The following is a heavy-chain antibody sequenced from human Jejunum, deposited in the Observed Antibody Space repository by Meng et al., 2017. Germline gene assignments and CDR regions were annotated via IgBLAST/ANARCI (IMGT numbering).Heavy chain of an antibody. CDR1: VDSISSNTR. CDR2: IYHGGDT. J-gene: IGHJ4*02. V-gene: IGHV4-4*02. D-gene: IGHD2-15*01. CDR3: ARDWGCRDGYCFSGLLEF. Sequence: QVELQESGPGLVRPSGTLTLTCSVSVDSISSNTRWTWVRQPPGRGLEWIGEIYHGGDTNYNPSLTSPVTISVDKSKNQFTLRLNSVTAADTAIYYCARDWGCRDGYCFSGLLEFWGQGILVTVSS.